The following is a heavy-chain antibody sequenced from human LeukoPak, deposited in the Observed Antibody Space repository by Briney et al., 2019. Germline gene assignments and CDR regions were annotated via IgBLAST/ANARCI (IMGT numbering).Heavy chain of an antibody. V-gene: IGHV3-7*01. J-gene: IGHJ5*02. Sequence: GGSLRLSCAASGFTFSSYWMSWVRQAPGKGLEWVANIKQDGSEKYYVDSVKGRFTISRDNAKNSLYLQMNSLRAADTAVYYCARLQSDTDCSSTSCYHNWFDPWGQGTLVTVSS. CDR1: GFTFSSYW. CDR2: IKQDGSEK. D-gene: IGHD2-2*01. CDR3: ARLQSDTDCSSTSCYHNWFDP.